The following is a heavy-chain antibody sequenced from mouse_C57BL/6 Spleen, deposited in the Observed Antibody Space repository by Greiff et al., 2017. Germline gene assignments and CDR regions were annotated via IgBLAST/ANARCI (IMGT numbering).Heavy chain of an antibody. CDR3: ARFTTVVATGYFDY. J-gene: IGHJ2*01. CDR1: GYTFTSYW. Sequence: QVQLQQSGAELVMPGASVKLSCKASGYTFTSYWMHWVKQRPGQGLEWIGEIDPSDSYTNYNQKFKGKSTLTVDKSSSTAYMQLSSLTSEDSAVYYCARFTTVVATGYFDYWGQGTTLTVSS. D-gene: IGHD1-1*01. CDR2: IDPSDSYT. V-gene: IGHV1-69*01.